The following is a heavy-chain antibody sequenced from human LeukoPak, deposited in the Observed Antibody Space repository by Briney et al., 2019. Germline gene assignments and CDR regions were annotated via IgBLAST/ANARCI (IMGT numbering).Heavy chain of an antibody. V-gene: IGHV1-8*01. Sequence: GASVNVSCKASGYTFTSYDINWVRQAPGQGLEWMGWMNPNSGNTGYAQKFQGRVTMTRNTSISTAYMELSSPRSEDTAVYYCARGGHDILTGFDYWGQGTLVTVSS. CDR3: ARGGHDILTGFDY. CDR1: GYTFTSYD. CDR2: MNPNSGNT. D-gene: IGHD3-9*01. J-gene: IGHJ4*02.